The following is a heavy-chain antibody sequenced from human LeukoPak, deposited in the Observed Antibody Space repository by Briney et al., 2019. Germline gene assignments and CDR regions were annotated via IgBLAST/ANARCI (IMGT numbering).Heavy chain of an antibody. V-gene: IGHV3-23*01. CDR2: IEGGGGA. D-gene: IGHD2-21*01. Sequence: GGPLRRTCAGSGLRCSPKEMNWVRRPAGEGLEWVAGIEGGGGAHHIAHVHGEFPISRDNSKNTQYLQMNSVRAEDTAMYYCAKDLHNWGGNDYWGQGTVLTVS. J-gene: IGHJ4*02. CDR3: AKDLHNWGGNDY. CDR1: GLRCSPKE.